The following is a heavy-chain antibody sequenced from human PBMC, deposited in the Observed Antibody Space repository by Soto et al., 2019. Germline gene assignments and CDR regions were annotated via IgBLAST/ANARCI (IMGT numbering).Heavy chain of an antibody. Sequence: GASVKVSCKASGGTFSSNPISWMRQAPGQGLEWMGGTIPTFGAGSYAQRFQGRLTITADKSTNTAYMELSSLRPEDTAVYYCAGRQTSGYNRYFDSWGQGTLVTVSS. D-gene: IGHD5-12*01. CDR2: TIPTFGAG. V-gene: IGHV1-69*06. J-gene: IGHJ4*02. CDR3: AGRQTSGYNRYFDS. CDR1: GGTFSSNP.